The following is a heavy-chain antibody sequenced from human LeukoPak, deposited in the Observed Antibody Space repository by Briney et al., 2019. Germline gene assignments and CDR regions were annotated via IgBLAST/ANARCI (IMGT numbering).Heavy chain of an antibody. CDR1: GGSISSTIYY. CDR3: ARPPLL. D-gene: IGHD2-21*01. CDR2: FSYSGNT. J-gene: IGHJ4*02. Sequence: SGTPSLTCTVSGGSISSTIYYWAWIRQPPGKGLEWIGSFSYSGNTFYNSSLTSRVSISEDTSKNQFSLKLTSVTAADTAVYYCARPPLLWGQGILVTVSS. V-gene: IGHV4-39*01.